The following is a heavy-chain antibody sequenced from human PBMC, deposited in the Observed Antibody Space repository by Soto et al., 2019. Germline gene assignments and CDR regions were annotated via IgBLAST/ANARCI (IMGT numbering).Heavy chain of an antibody. CDR1: GFTVSAYE. D-gene: IGHD2-2*02. Sequence: QVHLVESGGGVVQPGRSLRLSCVGSGFTVSAYEIHWVRQAPGKGLDWVAVISYDGSNKYYADSVKGRFTISRDNSKNTLYLQMNSLRAEDTAVYYCAKDVLGAVVPAAIKGLGYYYYCMDVWGQGTTVTVSS. CDR2: ISYDGSNK. J-gene: IGHJ6*02. V-gene: IGHV3-30*18. CDR3: AKDVLGAVVPAAIKGLGYYYYCMDV.